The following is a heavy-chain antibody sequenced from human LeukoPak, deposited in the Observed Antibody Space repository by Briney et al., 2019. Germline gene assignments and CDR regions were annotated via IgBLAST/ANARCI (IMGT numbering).Heavy chain of an antibody. CDR2: INWNGGST. D-gene: IGHD3-22*01. Sequence: GGSLRLSCAASGFTFEDYGMSWVRQAPGKGLEWVSGINWNGGSTGYADSVKGRFTISRDNAKNSLYLQMNSLRAEDTALYYCARGTITVIHYYYYMDVWGKGTTVTVSS. V-gene: IGHV3-20*04. CDR1: GFTFEDYG. J-gene: IGHJ6*03. CDR3: ARGTITVIHYYYYMDV.